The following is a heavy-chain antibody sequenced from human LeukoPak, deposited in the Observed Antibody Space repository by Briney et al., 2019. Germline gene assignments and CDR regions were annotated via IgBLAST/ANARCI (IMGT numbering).Heavy chain of an antibody. Sequence: GGSLRLSCVVSGFSVSDSDISWTRQTPGRGLEWISYISSSGRLIKHLESVKGRFTMSRDNAKNSLYLEMTSLRVDDTAVYFCARDPGTTSDSWGQGTLVTVSS. V-gene: IGHV3-11*04. CDR2: ISSSGRLI. J-gene: IGHJ5*02. CDR1: GFSVSDSD. D-gene: IGHD1-1*01. CDR3: ARDPGTTSDS.